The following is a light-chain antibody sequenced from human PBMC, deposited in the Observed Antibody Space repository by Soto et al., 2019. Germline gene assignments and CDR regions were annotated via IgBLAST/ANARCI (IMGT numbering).Light chain of an antibody. CDR3: SSYTSSSTLV. CDR1: SSDVGGYKY. CDR2: EVS. V-gene: IGLV2-14*01. Sequence: QSALTQPASVSGSPGQSITISCTGTSSDVGGYKYVSWYQQHPGKAPRLMIYEVSYRPSGVSNRFSGSKSGNTASLTISRLQAEDEADYYCSSYTSSSTLVFGGGTQLTVL. J-gene: IGLJ3*02.